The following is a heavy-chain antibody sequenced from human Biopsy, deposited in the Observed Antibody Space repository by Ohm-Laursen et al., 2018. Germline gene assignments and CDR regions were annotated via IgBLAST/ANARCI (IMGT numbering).Heavy chain of an antibody. Sequence: SDTLSLTCTVSGVSVTSRSYYWTWIRQPPGKGLEWIGHVYNGGITNYNPSLKSRVTISKDTSKNQFSLQVNSVTAADTAVYYCARTPRDSFWSGSYKRGLWFDPWGQGTLVIVSS. D-gene: IGHD3-3*01. V-gene: IGHV4-61*01. CDR1: GVSVTSRSYY. CDR2: VYNGGIT. J-gene: IGHJ5*02. CDR3: ARTPRDSFWSGSYKRGLWFDP.